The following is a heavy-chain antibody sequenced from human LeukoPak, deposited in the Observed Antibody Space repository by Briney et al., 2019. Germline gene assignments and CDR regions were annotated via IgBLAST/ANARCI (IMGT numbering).Heavy chain of an antibody. D-gene: IGHD5-12*01. J-gene: IGHJ4*02. V-gene: IGHV1-18*01. CDR1: GYTFTSYG. Sequence: ASVKVSCKASGYTFTSYGISWVRQAPGQGLEWMGWISAYNGNTNYAQKLQGRVTMTTDTSTSTAYMELRSLRSDDTAVYYCVREYSGYDWGQFDYWGQGTLVTVSS. CDR2: ISAYNGNT. CDR3: VREYSGYDWGQFDY.